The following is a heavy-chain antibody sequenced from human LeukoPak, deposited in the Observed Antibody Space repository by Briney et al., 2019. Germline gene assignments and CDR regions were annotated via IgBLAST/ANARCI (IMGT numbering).Heavy chain of an antibody. J-gene: IGHJ4*02. V-gene: IGHV3-33*01. CDR1: GFNFGGYG. CDR3: ARDPTYYYDSSGYYPFDY. CDR2: MFYDGSDK. D-gene: IGHD3-22*01. Sequence: GRSLRLSCVASGFNFGGYGMHWVRQAPGKGLEWVAVMFYDGSDKYYADSVKGRFTISRDNSKNTLYLQMNSLRAEDTAVYYCARDPTYYYDSSGYYPFDYWGQGTLVTVSS.